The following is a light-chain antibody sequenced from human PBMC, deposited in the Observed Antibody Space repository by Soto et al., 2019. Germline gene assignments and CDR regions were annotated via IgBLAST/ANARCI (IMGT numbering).Light chain of an antibody. J-gene: IGKJ2*01. CDR3: QQYIHWPRT. CDR2: DAS. V-gene: IGKV3-15*01. Sequence: ALTQSPDALSVSPGETVTLSCPANLNIGNMLAWYQQKPGQAPRLLIYDASTRATGIPDRFGGSGSGTDFSLTISSLRSDDFGVYYCQQYIHWPRTLGLGANLEI. CDR1: LNIGNM.